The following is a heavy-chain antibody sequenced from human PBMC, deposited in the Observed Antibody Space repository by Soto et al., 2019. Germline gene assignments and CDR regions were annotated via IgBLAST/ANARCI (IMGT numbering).Heavy chain of an antibody. Sequence: PGGSLRLSCAASGFTFSSYGMHWVRQAPGKGLEWVAVIWYDGSNKYYADSVKGRFTISRDNSKNTLYLQMNSLRAEDTAVYYCAKGGYSSSWTFDYWGQGTLVTVSS. CDR3: AKGGYSSSWTFDY. CDR1: GFTFSSYG. CDR2: IWYDGSNK. D-gene: IGHD6-13*01. J-gene: IGHJ4*02. V-gene: IGHV3-33*06.